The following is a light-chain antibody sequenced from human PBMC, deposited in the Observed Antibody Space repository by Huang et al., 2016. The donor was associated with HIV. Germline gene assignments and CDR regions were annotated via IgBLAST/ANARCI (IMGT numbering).Light chain of an antibody. J-gene: IGKJ4*01. Sequence: DIQMTQSPSSLSASVGDRVTITCRASQSIKNVLNWYHQRPGRAPRLLIYVATNLQSGVPSRFSGSGFGTEFTLTISSLQPEDFGTYSCQQTYNTPALTFGGGTKVEIK. CDR2: VAT. CDR3: QQTYNTPALT. V-gene: IGKV1-39*01. CDR1: QSIKNV.